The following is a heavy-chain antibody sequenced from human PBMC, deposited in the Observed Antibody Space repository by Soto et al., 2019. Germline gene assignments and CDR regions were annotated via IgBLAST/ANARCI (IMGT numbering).Heavy chain of an antibody. CDR2: IIPIFGTA. V-gene: IGHV1-69*06. CDR3: ARDGGTIRYFDSYGMDV. J-gene: IGHJ6*02. CDR1: GGTFSSYA. D-gene: IGHD3-9*01. Sequence: ASVKVSCKASGGTFSSYAISWVRQAPGQGLEWMGGIIPIFGTANYAQKFQGRVTITADKSTSTAYMELSSLRSEDTAVYYCARDGGTIRYFDSYGMDVWGQGTTVTVSS.